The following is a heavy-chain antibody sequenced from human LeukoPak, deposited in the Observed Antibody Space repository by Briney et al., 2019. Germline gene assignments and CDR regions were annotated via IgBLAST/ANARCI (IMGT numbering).Heavy chain of an antibody. CDR1: GGSFSGYY. CDR2: INHSGST. V-gene: IGHV4-34*01. J-gene: IGHJ4*02. D-gene: IGHD6-13*01. Sequence: SETLSLTCAVYGGSFSGYYWSWIRQPPGKGLEWIGEINHSGSTNYNPSLKSRVTISVDTSKNQFSLKLSSVTAADTAVYYCARGGYSVAAEAFDYWGQGTLVTVS. CDR3: ARGGYSVAAEAFDY.